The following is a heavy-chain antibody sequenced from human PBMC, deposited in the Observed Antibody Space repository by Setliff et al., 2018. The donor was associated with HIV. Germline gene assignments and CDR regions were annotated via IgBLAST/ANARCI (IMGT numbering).Heavy chain of an antibody. CDR2: LYTGGDT. Sequence: GGSLRLSCAASGFTVSSNYMTWVRQAPGKGLEWVSVLYTGGDTYYADSVKGRFTMSRDNSKNTVSLQMRSLSAEDTAVYYCARDRTPDVSAFDLWGQGTMVTVSS. D-gene: IGHD3-16*01. J-gene: IGHJ3*01. V-gene: IGHV3-53*01. CDR3: ARDRTPDVSAFDL. CDR1: GFTVSSNY.